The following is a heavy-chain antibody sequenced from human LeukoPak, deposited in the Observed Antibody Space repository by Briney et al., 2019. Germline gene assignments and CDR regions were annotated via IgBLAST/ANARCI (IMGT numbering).Heavy chain of an antibody. J-gene: IGHJ3*02. Sequence: SVKVSCKASGGTFSSCAISWVRQAPGQGLEWMGGIIPIFGTANYAQKFQGRVTITADESTSTAYMELSSLRSEDTAVYYCARGVRGVIITFDAFDIWGQETMVTVSS. CDR1: GGTFSSCA. V-gene: IGHV1-69*13. CDR3: ARGVRGVIITFDAFDI. D-gene: IGHD3-10*02. CDR2: IIPIFGTA.